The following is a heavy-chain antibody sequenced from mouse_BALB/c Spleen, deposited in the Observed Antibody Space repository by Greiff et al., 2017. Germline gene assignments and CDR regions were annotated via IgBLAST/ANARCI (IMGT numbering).Heavy chain of an antibody. CDR3: TRAGYLFFDY. D-gene: IGHD2-2*01. CDR2: IYPSDSYT. Sequence: QVQLQQPGAELVRPGASVKLSCKASGYTFTSYWINWVKQRPGQGLEWIGNIYPSDSYTNYNQKFKDKATLTVDKSSSTAYMQLSSPTSEDSAVYYCTRAGYLFFDYWGQGTTLTVSS. CDR1: GYTFTSYW. J-gene: IGHJ2*01. V-gene: IGHV1-69*02.